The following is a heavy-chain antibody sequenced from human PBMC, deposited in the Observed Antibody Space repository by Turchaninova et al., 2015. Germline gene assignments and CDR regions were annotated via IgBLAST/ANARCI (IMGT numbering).Heavy chain of an antibody. V-gene: IGHV4-4*02. CDR2: ISHSGST. D-gene: IGHD3-9*01. J-gene: IGHJ4*02. Sequence: QVQLQESGPGLVKPSGTLSLTCAVSGAPISSVNWWGWVRRSPGKGLEWLGEISHSGSTSYSPSLRSRVTISRDRSNNQFSLKLTSVTAADTAVYYCARKTLTVPGDDWGQGTLVTVSS. CDR3: ARKTLTVPGDD. CDR1: GAPISSVNW.